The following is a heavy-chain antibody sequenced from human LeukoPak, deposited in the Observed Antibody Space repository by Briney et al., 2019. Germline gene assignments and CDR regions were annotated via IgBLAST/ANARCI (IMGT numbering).Heavy chain of an antibody. V-gene: IGHV3-30*03. CDR2: ISYDGSNK. CDR1: GFTFSSYG. CDR3: ARDPNTAMAHMDV. D-gene: IGHD5-18*01. Sequence: PGRSLRLSCAASGFTFSSYGMHWVRQAPGKGLEWVAVISYDGSNKYYADSVKGRFTISRDNSKNTLYLQMNSLRAEDTAVYYCARDPNTAMAHMDVWGQGTTVTVSS. J-gene: IGHJ6*02.